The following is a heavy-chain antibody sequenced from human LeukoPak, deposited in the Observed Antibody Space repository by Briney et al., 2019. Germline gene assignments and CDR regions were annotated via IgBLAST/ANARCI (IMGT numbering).Heavy chain of an antibody. V-gene: IGHV3-48*01. D-gene: IGHD5/OR15-5a*01. CDR1: GFAVNTYD. J-gene: IGHJ4*02. CDR2: FGISGTI. Sequence: GGSLRLSCAASGFAVNTYDMHWVRQAPGEGPQWIAYFGISGTIYYADSARGRFTISRDSGKNSLYLQMNGLRVDDTAIYYCAGYGVYPYWGQGTPVTVSS. CDR3: AGYGVYPY.